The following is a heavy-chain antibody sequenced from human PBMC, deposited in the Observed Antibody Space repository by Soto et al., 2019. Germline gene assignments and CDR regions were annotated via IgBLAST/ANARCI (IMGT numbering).Heavy chain of an antibody. D-gene: IGHD3-3*01. V-gene: IGHV3-23*01. CDR3: AKEWSGYYIPSYFDY. J-gene: IGHJ4*02. CDR1: GFTFSSYA. CDR2: ISGSGAAT. Sequence: EEQLLESGGGLVQPGGSLGLSCAASGFTFSSYAMRWVRQAPGKGLEWVSLISGSGAATYYADSVKGRFTISRDNSKNTLSLQMNRLSAEDTAVYYCAKEWSGYYIPSYFDYWVQGTLVTVSS.